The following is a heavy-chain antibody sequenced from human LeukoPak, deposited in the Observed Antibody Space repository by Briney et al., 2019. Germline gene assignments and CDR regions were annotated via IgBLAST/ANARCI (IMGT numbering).Heavy chain of an antibody. CDR1: GLTFSKYW. Sequence: SGGSLRLSCEGSGLTFSKYWLHWVRQTPGKGLVWVSRSDGSDTSYADSVKGRFTISRDNAKNTLFLQMSSLRAEDTAVYYCVRLRRNSDRSDYYYYYNFWGQGILVTVSS. D-gene: IGHD3-22*01. V-gene: IGHV3-74*01. CDR2: SDGSDT. CDR3: VRLRRNSDRSDYYYYYNF. J-gene: IGHJ4*02.